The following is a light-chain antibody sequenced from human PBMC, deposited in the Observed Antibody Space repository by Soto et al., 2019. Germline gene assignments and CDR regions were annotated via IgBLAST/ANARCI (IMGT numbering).Light chain of an antibody. Sequence: EIVMTQSPVALSVSPGESAALSCRASQSVGRNFAWYQQRPGQAPRVLIYGTSTRATGVPARFSGSGSGTDFTPTISSLHSEDFAVYYRQQNNQWPYTFGQGTRLEIK. CDR2: GTS. CDR3: QQNNQWPYT. V-gene: IGKV3-15*01. CDR1: QSVGRN. J-gene: IGKJ2*01.